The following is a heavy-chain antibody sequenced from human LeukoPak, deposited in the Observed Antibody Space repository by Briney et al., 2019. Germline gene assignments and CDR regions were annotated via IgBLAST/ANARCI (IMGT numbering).Heavy chain of an antibody. D-gene: IGHD3-22*01. CDR2: ISGSGSST. Sequence: GGSLRLSCAASGFTFSNYALSWFRQAPGKGLEWVSAISGSGSSTYYADSVKGRFTISRDNARNSLYLQMNSLRAEDTAVYFCARDLSSGMPGGFDYWGQGNLVTVSS. V-gene: IGHV3-23*01. J-gene: IGHJ4*02. CDR3: ARDLSSGMPGGFDY. CDR1: GFTFSNYA.